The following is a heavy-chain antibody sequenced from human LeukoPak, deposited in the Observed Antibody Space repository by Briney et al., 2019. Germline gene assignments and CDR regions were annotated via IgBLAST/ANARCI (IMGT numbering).Heavy chain of an antibody. J-gene: IGHJ3*02. CDR2: ISSSGYDI. V-gene: IGHV3-23*01. Sequence: PGGSLRLSCAASGFTFSSYAMSWVRQAPGKGLECVSSISSSGYDIYYADSVKGRFTISRDNSKNTLYLQMNSLRAEDTAVYYCAKDEGYCSGGSCHLGAFDIWGQGTMVTVSS. CDR3: AKDEGYCSGGSCHLGAFDI. CDR1: GFTFSSYA. D-gene: IGHD2-15*01.